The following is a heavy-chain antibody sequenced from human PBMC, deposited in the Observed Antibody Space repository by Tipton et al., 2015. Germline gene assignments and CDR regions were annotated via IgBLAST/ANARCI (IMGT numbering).Heavy chain of an antibody. D-gene: IGHD3-10*01. CDR3: ARLGSGISGGPPSYFDF. J-gene: IGHJ4*02. CDR2: IHNSGNT. Sequence: TLSLTCTVSGGPVSSGSSYWSWIRQPPGKGLECIGYIHNSGNTDYNPSLKSQVTMSVDMSKNQFSLELTSVTAADTAVYYCARLGSGISGGPPSYFDFWVRRVLVAVSS. CDR1: GGPVSSGSSY. V-gene: IGHV4-61*01.